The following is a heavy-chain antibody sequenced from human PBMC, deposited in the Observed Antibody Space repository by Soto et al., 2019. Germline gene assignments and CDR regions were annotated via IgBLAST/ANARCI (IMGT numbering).Heavy chain of an antibody. J-gene: IGHJ4*02. CDR2: ISWDGGST. V-gene: IGHV3-43*01. CDR3: AQQRGYCSGGSCYFFF. D-gene: IGHD2-15*01. Sequence: GGSLRLSCAASGFTFDDDTMHWVRQAPGKGLEWVSLISWDGGSTYYADSVKGRFTISRDNSKNTLYPQMSSLRAEDTAVYYCAQQRGYCSGGSCYFFFWGQGTLVTVSS. CDR1: GFTFDDDT.